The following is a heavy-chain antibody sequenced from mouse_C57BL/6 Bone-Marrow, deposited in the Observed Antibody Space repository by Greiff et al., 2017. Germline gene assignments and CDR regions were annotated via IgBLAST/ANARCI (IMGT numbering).Heavy chain of an antibody. CDR1: GYSFTDYN. D-gene: IGHD2-4*01. CDR2: INPNYGTT. J-gene: IGHJ4*01. V-gene: IGHV1-39*01. Sequence: VQLQQSGPELVKPGASVKISCKASGYSFTDYNMNWVKQSNGKSLEWIGVINPNYGTTSYNQKFKGKATLTVDQSSSTAYMQLISLTSEDSADYYCARGYYYVYAMDNWGQGTSVTVSS. CDR3: ARGYYYVYAMDN.